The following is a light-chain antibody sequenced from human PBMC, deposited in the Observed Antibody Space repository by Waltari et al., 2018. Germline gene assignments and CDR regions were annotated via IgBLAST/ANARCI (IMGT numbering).Light chain of an antibody. Sequence: AIRMTQSPSSFSASTGDRVTITCRASQGISSYLAWYQQKPGQAPKLLIYAASTLQSGAPTRFSGSGSGTDFTLTISCLQSEDFATYFCQHYYNYPWTFGQGTKVEIK. CDR1: QGISSY. J-gene: IGKJ1*01. CDR2: AAS. V-gene: IGKV1-8*01. CDR3: QHYYNYPWT.